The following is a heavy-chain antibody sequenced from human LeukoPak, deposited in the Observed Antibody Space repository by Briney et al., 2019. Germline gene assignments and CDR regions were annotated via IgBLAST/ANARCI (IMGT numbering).Heavy chain of an antibody. CDR2: ISSSSSYI. J-gene: IGHJ4*02. CDR1: GFTFSSYS. D-gene: IGHD1-7*01. V-gene: IGHV3-21*01. Sequence: PGGSLRLSCAASGFTFSSYSMNWVRQAPGKGLEWVSSISSSSSYIYYADSVKGRFAISRDNAKNSLYLQMNSLRAEDTAVYYCARVVNWNYGDWGQGTLVTVSS. CDR3: ARVVNWNYGD.